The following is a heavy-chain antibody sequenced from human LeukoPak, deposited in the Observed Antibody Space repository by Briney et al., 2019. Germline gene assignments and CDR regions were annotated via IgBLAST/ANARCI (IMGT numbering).Heavy chain of an antibody. CDR2: ISYDGSNK. V-gene: IGHV3-30*01. CDR3: AREILYDFYFDY. CDR1: GFTFSSYA. Sequence: GGSLRLSCAASGFTFSSYAMHWVRQAPGKGLEWVAVISYDGSNKYYADSVKGRFTISRDNSKNTLYLQMNSPRAEDTAVYYCAREILYDFYFDYWGQGTLVTVSS. J-gene: IGHJ4*02. D-gene: IGHD3-3*01.